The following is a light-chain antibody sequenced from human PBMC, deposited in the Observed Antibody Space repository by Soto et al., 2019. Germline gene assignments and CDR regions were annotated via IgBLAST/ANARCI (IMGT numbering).Light chain of an antibody. CDR2: AAS. CDR1: QSISSY. V-gene: IGKV1-39*01. Sequence: DIQVTQCPSSLAASVGGRGTITGRGSQSISSYLNWYQQKPGKAPKLLIDAASSLQSGAPSRFSGSGSGTDFTLTISRLQPEDFATYSCQQSYSTPPTFGQGTKV. J-gene: IGKJ1*01. CDR3: QQSYSTPPT.